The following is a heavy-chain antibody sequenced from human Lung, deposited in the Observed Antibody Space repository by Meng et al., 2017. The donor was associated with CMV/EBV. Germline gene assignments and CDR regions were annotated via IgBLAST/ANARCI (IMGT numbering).Heavy chain of an antibody. CDR1: FSSYT. CDR3: ATSQCGGSNCREAYNWFDS. J-gene: IGHJ5*01. D-gene: IGHD2-15*01. CDR2: INPIVGIP. Sequence: FSSYTISWVRQAPGQGLEWMGRINPIVGIPRYAQRFQERVTITADKFTSTTYMELSGLRSEDTAVYYCATSQCGGSNCREAYNWFDSWGQGTLVTVSS. V-gene: IGHV1-69*02.